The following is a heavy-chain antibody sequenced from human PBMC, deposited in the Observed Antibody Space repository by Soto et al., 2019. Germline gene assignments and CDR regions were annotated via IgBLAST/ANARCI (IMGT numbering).Heavy chain of an antibody. Sequence: ASVKVSCKASGYTFTGYDMHWVRQAPGQGLEWMGWINPNSGGTNYAQKFQGWVTMTRDTSISTAYMELSRLRSDDTAVYYCAREGANYYDSSGYYPNWFDPWGQGTLVTVSS. D-gene: IGHD3-22*01. CDR2: INPNSGGT. CDR3: AREGANYYDSSGYYPNWFDP. CDR1: GYTFTGYD. V-gene: IGHV1-2*04. J-gene: IGHJ5*02.